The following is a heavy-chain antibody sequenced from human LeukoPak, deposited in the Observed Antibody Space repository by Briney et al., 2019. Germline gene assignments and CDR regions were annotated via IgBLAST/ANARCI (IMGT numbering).Heavy chain of an antibody. V-gene: IGHV4-34*01. J-gene: IGHJ4*02. CDR1: GGSFSGYY. Sequence: PSETLSLTCAVYGGSFSGYYWSWIRQPPGKGLEWIGEINHSGSTNYNPSLKSRVTISVDTSKNQFSLKLSSVTAADTAVYYCARELGFLDYWGQGTLVTVSS. CDR2: INHSGST. CDR3: ARELGFLDY. D-gene: IGHD6-13*01.